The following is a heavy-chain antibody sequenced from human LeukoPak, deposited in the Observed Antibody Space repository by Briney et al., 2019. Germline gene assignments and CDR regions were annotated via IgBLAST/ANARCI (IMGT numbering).Heavy chain of an antibody. D-gene: IGHD6-19*01. Sequence: ASVKVSCKASGYTFTGYYMHWVRQAPGQGLEWMGWISAYNGNTNYAQKLQGRVTMTTDTSTSTAYMELRSLRSDDTAVYYCARAHIAVAGTSYYYMDVWGKGTTVTVSS. CDR3: ARAHIAVAGTSYYYMDV. CDR2: ISAYNGNT. V-gene: IGHV1-18*04. CDR1: GYTFTGYY. J-gene: IGHJ6*03.